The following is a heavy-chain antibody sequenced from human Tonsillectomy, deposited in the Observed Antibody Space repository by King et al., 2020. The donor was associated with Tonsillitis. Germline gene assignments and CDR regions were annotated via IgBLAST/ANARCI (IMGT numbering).Heavy chain of an antibody. CDR3: AKDEAEGDNDPPY. CDR2: ISYDGRNH. CDR1: GFTFTTYG. V-gene: IGHV3-30*18. J-gene: IGHJ4*02. D-gene: IGHD2-21*02. Sequence: VQLVESGGGVVQPGKSLRLSCAASGFTFTTYGMHWVRQAPGKGLEWVAAISYDGRNHYHADSVKGRFSISRDNSKNTLYLQMDSLRAEDTAVYYCAKDEAEGDNDPPYWGQGTLVTVSS.